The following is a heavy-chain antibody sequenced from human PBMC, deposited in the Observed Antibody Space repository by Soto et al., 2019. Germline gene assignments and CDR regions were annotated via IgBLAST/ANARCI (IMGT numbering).Heavy chain of an antibody. CDR3: VREGLQDDALDF. J-gene: IGHJ3*01. CDR1: GFTFSVYA. Sequence: QVHLVESGGGVVQPGRSLRLSCAASGFTFSVYALHWVRQAPGKGLDWLATMSYDGSNYGDSMKGRITISRDNSKNTLFVEMNSLRAEDTGVYYCVREGLQDDALDFWGQGTMVTVSS. V-gene: IGHV3-30-3*01. D-gene: IGHD4-4*01. CDR2: MSYDGSN.